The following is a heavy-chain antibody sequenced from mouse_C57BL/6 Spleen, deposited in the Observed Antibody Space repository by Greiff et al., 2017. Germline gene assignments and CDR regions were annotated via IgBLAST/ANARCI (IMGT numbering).Heavy chain of an antibody. V-gene: IGHV1-9*01. J-gene: IGHJ3*01. CDR2: ILPGSGST. CDR1: GYTFTGYW. Sequence: QVQLQQSGAELMKPGASVKLSCKATGYTFTGYWIEWVKQRPGHGLEWIGEILPGSGSTNYNEKFKGKATFTADTSSNTAYMQLSSLTTEDSAIYYCARALYVNYWWFAYWGQGTLVTVSA. CDR3: ARALYVNYWWFAY. D-gene: IGHD2-1*01.